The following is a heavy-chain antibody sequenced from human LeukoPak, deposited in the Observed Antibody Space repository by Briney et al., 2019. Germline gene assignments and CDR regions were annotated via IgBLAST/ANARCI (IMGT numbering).Heavy chain of an antibody. V-gene: IGHV1-69*05. Sequence: GSSVKVSCKASGGTFSSYAISWVRQAPGQGLEWMGGIIPIFGTASYAQKFQGRVTITTDESTSTAYMELSSLRSEDTAVYYCARDPVETMVVTPEGDYWGQGTLVTVSS. D-gene: IGHD4-23*01. CDR3: ARDPVETMVVTPEGDY. J-gene: IGHJ4*02. CDR1: GGTFSSYA. CDR2: IIPIFGTA.